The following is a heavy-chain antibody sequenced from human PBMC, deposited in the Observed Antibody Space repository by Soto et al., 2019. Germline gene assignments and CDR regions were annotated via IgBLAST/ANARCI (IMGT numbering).Heavy chain of an antibody. V-gene: IGHV1-69*01. Sequence: QVQLVQSGAEVKKPGSSVKVSCKASGGTFSSFSINWVRQAPGQGLEWMGEIIPIFGTANYAQKFQGRVTITADESTSTAYMELTSLRSEDTAVYYCARDGGRHSGGIDYWGQGTLVTVSS. CDR1: GGTFSSFS. J-gene: IGHJ4*02. CDR3: ARDGGRHSGGIDY. D-gene: IGHD1-26*01. CDR2: IIPIFGTA.